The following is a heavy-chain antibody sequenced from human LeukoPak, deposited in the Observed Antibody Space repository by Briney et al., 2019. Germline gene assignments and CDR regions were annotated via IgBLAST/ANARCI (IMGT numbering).Heavy chain of an antibody. CDR3: TREVGGSYPYYYYGMDV. J-gene: IGHJ6*02. Sequence: PGGSLRLSCTASGFTFGDHAMSWVRQAPGKGLEWVGFIRSKAYGGTTEYAASVKGRFTISRDDSKSIAYLQMNSLKTEDTAVYYCTREVGGSYPYYYYGMDVWGQGTTVTVSS. V-gene: IGHV3-49*04. CDR1: GFTFGDHA. CDR2: IRSKAYGGTT. D-gene: IGHD1-26*01.